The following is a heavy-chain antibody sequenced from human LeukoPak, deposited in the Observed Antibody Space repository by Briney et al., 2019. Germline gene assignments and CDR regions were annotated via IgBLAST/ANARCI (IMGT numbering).Heavy chain of an antibody. J-gene: IGHJ4*02. CDR2: ISSGGNYR. D-gene: IGHD5-24*01. V-gene: IGHV3-48*03. CDR1: GFTFSSYE. Sequence: GRSLRLSCAASGFTFSSYEINWVRQAPGKGLEWVSYISSGGNYRYYADSVKGRFTISRDNARNSLYLQMNSLRAEDTAVYYCARGRNAYTFDNWGQGTLVTVSS. CDR3: ARGRNAYTFDN.